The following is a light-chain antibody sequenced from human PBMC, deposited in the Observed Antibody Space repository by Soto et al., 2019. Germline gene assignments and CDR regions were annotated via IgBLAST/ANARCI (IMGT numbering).Light chain of an antibody. Sequence: EIVLTQSPGTLSFSPWERATLSCRASQSVSSSYLAWYQQKPGQAHRLIIYGEYSRANGIQDRFSGSGSGTDFNLTISRLEPEDFAVHYCQQYGRSHLINFGGGTKVDIK. CDR1: QSVSSSY. V-gene: IGKV3-20*01. CDR2: GEY. CDR3: QQYGRSHLIN. J-gene: IGKJ4*01.